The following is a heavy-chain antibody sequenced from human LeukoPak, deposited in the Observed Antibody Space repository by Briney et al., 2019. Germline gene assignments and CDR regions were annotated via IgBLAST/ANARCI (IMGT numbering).Heavy chain of an antibody. CDR3: ARRSDCGGDCFPNWFDP. D-gene: IGHD2-21*02. V-gene: IGHV4-34*01. CDR1: GGSFSGYY. J-gene: IGHJ5*02. Sequence: PSETLSLTGAVYGGSFSGYYWSWIRQPPGKGLEWIGEINHSGSTNYNPSLKSRVTISVDTSENQFSLKLSSVTAADTAVYYCARRSDCGGDCFPNWFDPWGQGTLVTVSS. CDR2: INHSGST.